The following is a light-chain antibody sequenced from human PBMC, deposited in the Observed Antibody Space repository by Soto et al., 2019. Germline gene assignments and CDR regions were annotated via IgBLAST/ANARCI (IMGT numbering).Light chain of an antibody. CDR1: QDISNY. J-gene: IGKJ5*01. V-gene: IGKV1-33*01. CDR2: DAS. CDR3: HSRA. Sequence: IHLTQSPSSLSAALGDRVTITCQASQDISNYLNWYQQKPGKAPKLLIYDASNLETGVPSRFSGSGSGTEFTLTISSLQPEDFATYFCHSRAFGQGTRLEI.